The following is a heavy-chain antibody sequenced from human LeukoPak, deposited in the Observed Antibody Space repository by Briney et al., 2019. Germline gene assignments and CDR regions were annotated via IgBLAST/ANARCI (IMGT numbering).Heavy chain of an antibody. J-gene: IGHJ4*02. CDR2: ISYDGSNK. CDR3: ARGWTAIDY. V-gene: IGHV3-30-3*01. CDR1: GFTFSSYA. Sequence: GGSLRLSCAASGFTFSSYAMHWVRQAPGKGLEWVAVISYDGSNKYYADSVKGRFIISRDNSKNTPYLQMNSLRAEDTAVYYCARGWTAIDYWGQGTLVTVSS. D-gene: IGHD3/OR15-3a*01.